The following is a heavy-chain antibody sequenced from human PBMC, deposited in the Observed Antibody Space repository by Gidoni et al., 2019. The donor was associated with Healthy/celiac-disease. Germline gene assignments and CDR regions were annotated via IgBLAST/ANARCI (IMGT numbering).Heavy chain of an antibody. J-gene: IGHJ4*02. CDR1: GFTFSSYA. V-gene: IGHV3-23*01. CDR2: ISGSGGST. D-gene: IGHD1-26*01. CDR3: AKVAWELLDYFDY. Sequence: EVLLLGSGGGWVQPGGSLELSCGAPGFTFSSYAMSWGRQAPGKGLGWVSAISGSGGSTYYADSVKGRFTISRDNSKNTLYLQMNSLRAEDTAVYYCAKVAWELLDYFDYWGQGTLVTVSS.